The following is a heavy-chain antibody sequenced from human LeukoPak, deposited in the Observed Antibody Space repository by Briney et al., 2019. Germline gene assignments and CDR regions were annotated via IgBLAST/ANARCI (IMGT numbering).Heavy chain of an antibody. Sequence: GGSLRLSCAASGFNFSYYDMNWVRQAPGKGLEWVSAISGSGDSTYYADSVKGRFTISRDNSKNTLFLQMNSLRAEDTAAYYCAKRVSAGLPPSLDFWGQGNLVTVSS. CDR1: GFNFSYYD. V-gene: IGHV3-23*01. J-gene: IGHJ4*02. CDR3: AKRVSAGLPPSLDF. D-gene: IGHD6-19*01. CDR2: ISGSGDST.